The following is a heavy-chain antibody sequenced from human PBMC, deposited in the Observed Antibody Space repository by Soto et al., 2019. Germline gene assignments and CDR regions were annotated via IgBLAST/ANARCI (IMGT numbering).Heavy chain of an antibody. V-gene: IGHV3-23*01. CDR3: AKGLRDFWSGYYSIDY. J-gene: IGHJ4*02. Sequence: EVQLLESGGGLVQPGGSLRVSCAASGFTFSSYTMSWVRQAPGKGLEWVSAFSGSGGSTYYADSVKGRFTISRDNSKNTQYLQMNSLRAEDTAVYYCAKGLRDFWSGYYSIDYWGQGTLVTVSS. CDR2: FSGSGGST. D-gene: IGHD3-3*01. CDR1: GFTFSSYT.